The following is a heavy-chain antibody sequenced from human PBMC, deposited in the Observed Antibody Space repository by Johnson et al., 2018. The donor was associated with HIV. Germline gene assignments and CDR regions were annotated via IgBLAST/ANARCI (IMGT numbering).Heavy chain of an antibody. CDR3: AKGRSGAGGAFEI. V-gene: IGHV3-23*04. D-gene: IGHD1-26*01. CDR2: IRGSGGRT. Sequence: VQLVESGGGVVRPGGSLRLSCAASGFTFSSYAMSWVRQAPGKGLEWVSAIRGSGGRTYYAASVKGRFTISRDHSKNTLYLQMNSLRAEDTAVYYCAKGRSGAGGAFEIWGQGTMVTVSS. CDR1: GFTFSSYA. J-gene: IGHJ3*02.